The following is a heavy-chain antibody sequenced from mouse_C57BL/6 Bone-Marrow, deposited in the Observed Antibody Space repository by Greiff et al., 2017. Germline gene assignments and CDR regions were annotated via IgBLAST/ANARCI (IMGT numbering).Heavy chain of an antibody. CDR3: ARDTTVVAHWYFDV. D-gene: IGHD1-1*01. CDR1: GYTFTSYW. J-gene: IGHJ1*03. V-gene: IGHV1-64*01. CDR2: IHPNSGST. Sequence: VQLQQPGAELVKPGASVKLSCKASGYTFTSYWMHWVKQRPGQGLEWIGMIHPNSGSTNYNEKFKSKATLTVDKSSSTAYMQLSSLTSEVSAVYYCARDTTVVAHWYFDVWGTGTTVTVSS.